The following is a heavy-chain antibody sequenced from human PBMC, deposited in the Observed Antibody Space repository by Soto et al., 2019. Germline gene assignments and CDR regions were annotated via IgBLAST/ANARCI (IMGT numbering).Heavy chain of an antibody. D-gene: IGHD6-13*01. V-gene: IGHV3-30-3*01. CDR3: ARASIAAAGSA. CDR2: ISKDGSNK. J-gene: IGHJ5*02. Sequence: GGSLRLSCTASGFTFSGHAMYWVRRAPGKGLEWVAVISKDGSNKYYADSVKDRFTISRDNSKDTLYLQMNSLRAEDTAVYYCARASIAAAGSAWGQGTLVTSPQ. CDR1: GFTFSGHA.